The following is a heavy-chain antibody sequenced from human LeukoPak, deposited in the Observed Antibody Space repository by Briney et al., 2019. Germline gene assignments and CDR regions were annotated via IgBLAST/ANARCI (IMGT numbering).Heavy chain of an antibody. J-gene: IGHJ4*02. CDR2: IYYSGST. D-gene: IGHD3-3*01. CDR1: GGSISSYY. V-gene: IGHV4-59*01. CDR3: ARGYDFWSGPDY. Sequence: SETLSLTCTVSGGSISSYYWSWIRQPPGKGLEWIGYIYYSGSTNYNPSLKSRVTISVDTSKNQFSLKLSSVTAADTAVYCCARGYDFWSGPDYWGQGTLVTVSS.